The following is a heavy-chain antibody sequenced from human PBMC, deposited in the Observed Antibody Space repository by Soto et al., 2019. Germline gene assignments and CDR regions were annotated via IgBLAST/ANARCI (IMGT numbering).Heavy chain of an antibody. CDR3: FNGRYGSFDY. CDR1: GASVSSSTYY. CDR2: VYRTGGT. D-gene: IGHD3-10*01. Sequence: QLQLQESGPGLVKPWETLSLTCTVSGASVSSSTYYWGWVRQPPGKGLEWIGSVYRTGGTYYSPSLKSPVAISVDPTKKHLSLNLESVTAADTAVYFCFNGRYGSFDYWGQGTLVTVSS. V-gene: IGHV4-39*02. J-gene: IGHJ4*02.